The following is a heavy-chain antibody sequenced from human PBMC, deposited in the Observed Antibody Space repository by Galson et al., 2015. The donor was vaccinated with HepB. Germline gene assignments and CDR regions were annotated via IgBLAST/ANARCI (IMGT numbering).Heavy chain of an antibody. J-gene: IGHJ6*02. CDR2: IYSGGKT. CDR3: ARNGGSGLINYDYAMDV. V-gene: IGHV3-53*04. Sequence: SLRLSCAASGFTVSSKYMSWVRQAPGQGLEWVSVIYSGGKTYYADCVKGRFTISRHNSKNTLYLQMHSLRAEDTAVYYCARNGGSGLINYDYAMDVWGQGTTFTVSS. D-gene: IGHD6-19*01. CDR1: GFTVSSKY.